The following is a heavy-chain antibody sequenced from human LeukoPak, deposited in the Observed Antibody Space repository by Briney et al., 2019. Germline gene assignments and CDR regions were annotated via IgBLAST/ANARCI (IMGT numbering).Heavy chain of an antibody. J-gene: IGHJ3*02. CDR3: ARGPLCSSASCYTSGAFDM. V-gene: IGHV3-23*01. Sequence: PGGSLRLSCAASGFTFSSYAMTWVRQAPGKGQEWVSGISASGNSTYYADSVKGRFTISRDNSKNTLYLQMNSLRAEDRAVYYCARGPLCSSASCYTSGAFDMWGQGTMVTVSS. CDR2: ISASGNST. D-gene: IGHD2-2*02. CDR1: GFTFSSYA.